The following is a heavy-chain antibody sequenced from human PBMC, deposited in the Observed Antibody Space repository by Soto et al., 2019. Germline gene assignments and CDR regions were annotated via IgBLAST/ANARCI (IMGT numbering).Heavy chain of an antibody. J-gene: IGHJ4*02. V-gene: IGHV4-4*02. D-gene: IGHD6-13*01. CDR2: IFHGGTI. Sequence: QVQLQESGPGLVKPSGTLSLTCAVSGGSIDSSDWWNWVRQPPGKGLEWIGEIFHGGTIIYNPSLKSRVTISVDKSRNQFSLELTSVTAAYTAVYYCARDHHYRNSWSFDSWGQGTLVTVSS. CDR3: ARDHHYRNSWSFDS. CDR1: GGSIDSSDW.